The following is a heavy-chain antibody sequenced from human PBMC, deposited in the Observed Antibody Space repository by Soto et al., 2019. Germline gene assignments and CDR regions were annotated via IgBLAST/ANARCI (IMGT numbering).Heavy chain of an antibody. D-gene: IGHD6-13*01. Sequence: SETLSLTCTVSGGSVSSGSYYWSWIRQPPGKGLEWIGYIYYSGSTNYNPSLKSRVTISVDTSKNQFSLKLSSVTAADTAVYYCARIAAAGNFDYWGQGTLVTVS. J-gene: IGHJ4*02. CDR2: IYYSGST. V-gene: IGHV4-61*01. CDR3: ARIAAAGNFDY. CDR1: GGSVSSGSYY.